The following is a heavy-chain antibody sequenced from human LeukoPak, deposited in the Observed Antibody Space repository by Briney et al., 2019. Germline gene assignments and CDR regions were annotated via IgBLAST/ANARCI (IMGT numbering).Heavy chain of an antibody. CDR2: ISAYNGNT. Sequence: ASVKVSCKASGYTFTSYGISWVRQAPGQGLEWMGWISAYNGNTNYAQKLQGRVTMTTDTSTSTAYMELRSLRSDDTAAYYCARETIVCSTSCYPWFDPWGQGTLVTVSS. CDR3: ARETIVCSTSCYPWFDP. V-gene: IGHV1-18*01. J-gene: IGHJ5*02. D-gene: IGHD2-2*01. CDR1: GYTFTSYG.